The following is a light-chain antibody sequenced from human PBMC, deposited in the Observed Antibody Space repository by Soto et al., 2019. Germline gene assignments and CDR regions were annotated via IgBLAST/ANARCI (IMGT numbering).Light chain of an antibody. CDR3: QQFEKWPFN. CDR2: AAS. Sequence: EIVMTQSPGTLSVSLGERVTLSCRASQSVSRNLAWYQQRPGQVPRLLFYAASTRATDVPGTFSGSGSGTEFTLTISSLQSEDFAVYYCQQFEKWPFNFGQGTKLEIK. V-gene: IGKV3-15*01. CDR1: QSVSRN. J-gene: IGKJ2*01.